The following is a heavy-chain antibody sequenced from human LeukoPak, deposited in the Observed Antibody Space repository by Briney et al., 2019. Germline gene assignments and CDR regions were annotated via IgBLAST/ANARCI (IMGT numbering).Heavy chain of an antibody. CDR1: GFTVSDNY. CDR2: IYSGGST. CDR3: ARSDLDYFDY. J-gene: IGHJ4*02. V-gene: IGHV3-53*01. Sequence: PGGSLRPSCAASGFTVSDNYMSWVRQAPGKGLEWVSVIYSGGSTYYADSVKGRFTISRDNSKNTLYLQMNSLRAEDTAVYYCARSDLDYFDYWGQGTLVTVSS. D-gene: IGHD2-21*02.